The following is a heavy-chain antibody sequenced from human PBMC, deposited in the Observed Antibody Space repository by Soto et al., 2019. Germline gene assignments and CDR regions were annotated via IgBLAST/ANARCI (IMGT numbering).Heavy chain of an antibody. Sequence: EVLLLESGGGLVQPGGSLRLSCEASGFSFSSFAMNWVRQAPGKGLEWVSAIGDSGASTYYADSVKGRFTISRGNSRNTLDLQLNSLRAEDTAVYYCAKGVELDVWGNGTTVTVSS. J-gene: IGHJ6*04. CDR1: GFSFSSFA. D-gene: IGHD1-26*01. V-gene: IGHV3-23*01. CDR2: IGDSGAST. CDR3: AKGVELDV.